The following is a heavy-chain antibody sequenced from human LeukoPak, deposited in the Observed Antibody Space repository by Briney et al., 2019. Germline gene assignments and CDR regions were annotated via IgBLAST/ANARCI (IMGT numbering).Heavy chain of an antibody. D-gene: IGHD3-22*01. Sequence: ASVKVSCKASGYTFTSYYVHWVRQAPGQGLEWMGIINPSGGSTSYAQKFQGRVTMTRDTSTSTVYMELSSLRSEDTAVYYCARDQGGYYYDSSGYYYLDYWGQGTLVTVSS. CDR1: GYTFTSYY. CDR2: INPSGGST. V-gene: IGHV1-46*01. J-gene: IGHJ4*02. CDR3: ARDQGGYYYDSSGYYYLDY.